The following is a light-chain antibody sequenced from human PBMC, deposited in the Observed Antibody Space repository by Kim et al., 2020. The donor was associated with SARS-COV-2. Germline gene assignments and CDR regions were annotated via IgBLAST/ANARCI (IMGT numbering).Light chain of an antibody. J-gene: IGKJ5*01. CDR2: DAA. V-gene: IGKV3-11*01. CDR1: QSVSSD. CDR3: QHRNDWPRGT. Sequence: SPGDTATLSCKASQSVSSDLAWYKQRPGQAPRLLIYDAAVRASGTPARFRGSGSRTLFTLTISSREPEDFVVDFCQHRNDWPRGTFGQGTRLEIK.